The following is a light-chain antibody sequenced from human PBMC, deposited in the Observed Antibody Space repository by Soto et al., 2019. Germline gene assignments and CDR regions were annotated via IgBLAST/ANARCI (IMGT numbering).Light chain of an antibody. V-gene: IGKV3-20*01. CDR3: QQYGSSPLT. CDR1: QTVSCNY. J-gene: IGKJ4*01. CDR2: GAS. Sequence: EIVLTQSPGTLSLSPGERATLSCRASQTVSCNYLAWYQQKPGQAPRFLIYGASSRATGIPDRFSGSGSGTDFTLTISRLEPEDFAVYYCQQYGSSPLTFGGGTKVDIK.